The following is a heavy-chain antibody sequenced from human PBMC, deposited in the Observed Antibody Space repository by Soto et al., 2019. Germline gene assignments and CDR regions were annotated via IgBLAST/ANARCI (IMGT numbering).Heavy chain of an antibody. CDR2: INPKSGGT. V-gene: IGHV1-2*02. J-gene: IGHJ4*02. CDR3: ARDLAKGGGSAGFDY. D-gene: IGHD1-26*01. Sequence: QVQLVQSGAEVKKPGASVNVSCKASGYTFTVYYMHWVRQAPGQGLEWMGWINPKSGGTMYPQKFQGRVTMTCDTSISTADMALTRLRSDDTAVYYCARDLAKGGGSAGFDYWGQGTLVTVSS. CDR1: GYTFTVYY.